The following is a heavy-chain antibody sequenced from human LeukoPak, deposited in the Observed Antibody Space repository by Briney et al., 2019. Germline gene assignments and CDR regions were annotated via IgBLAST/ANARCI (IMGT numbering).Heavy chain of an antibody. V-gene: IGHV4-39*01. Sequence: SETLSLTCTVSGGSISSSSYYWGWIRQPPGKGLEWIGSIYYSGSTYYNPSLKSRVTISVDTSKNQFSLKLNSVTAADTAVYYCARQGLDPAMVTNFDYWGQGTLVTVPS. CDR3: ARQGLDPAMVTNFDY. CDR1: GGSISSSSYY. CDR2: IYYSGST. J-gene: IGHJ4*02. D-gene: IGHD5-18*01.